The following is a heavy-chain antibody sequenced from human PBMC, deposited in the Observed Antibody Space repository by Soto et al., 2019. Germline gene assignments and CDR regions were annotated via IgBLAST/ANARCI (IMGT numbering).Heavy chain of an antibody. CDR1: GGSISSSSYY. CDR2: IYSSGST. V-gene: IGHV4-39*01. Sequence: SETLSLTCTVSGGSISSSSYYWGWIRQPPGKGLEWIGTIYSSGSTYYNPSLKSRVTISVDTSKNQFSLKLTSVTAADTAVYYCARLLAIFGVVIRMDVWGQGTTVT. CDR3: ARLLAIFGVVIRMDV. D-gene: IGHD3-3*01. J-gene: IGHJ6*02.